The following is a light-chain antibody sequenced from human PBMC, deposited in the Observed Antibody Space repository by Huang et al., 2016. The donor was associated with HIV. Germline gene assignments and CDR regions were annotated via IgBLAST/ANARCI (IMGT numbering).Light chain of an antibody. Sequence: DIQMTQSPSSLSASVGDRVTITCRASQSISSYLNWYQQKPGKAPKILIYSASSLQSAVPSTFSGSGSGTDFTRTISSLQPEDFATYYCQQSYSFGRGTKVDIK. CDR1: QSISSY. V-gene: IGKV1-39*01. CDR3: QQSYS. J-gene: IGKJ3*01. CDR2: SAS.